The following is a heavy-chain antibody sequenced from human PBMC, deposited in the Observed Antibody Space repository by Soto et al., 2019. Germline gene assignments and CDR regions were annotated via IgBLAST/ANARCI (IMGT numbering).Heavy chain of an antibody. CDR2: INHSGST. J-gene: IGHJ6*03. Sequence: PSETLSLTCAVYGGSFSGYYWSWIRQPPGKGLEWIGEINHSGSTNYNPSLKSRVTISVDTSKNQFSLKLSSVTAADTAVYYCARDRIWQLGNYYYYYMDVWGKGTTVTV. CDR3: ARDRIWQLGNYYYYYMDV. CDR1: GGSFSGYY. V-gene: IGHV4-34*01. D-gene: IGHD6-6*01.